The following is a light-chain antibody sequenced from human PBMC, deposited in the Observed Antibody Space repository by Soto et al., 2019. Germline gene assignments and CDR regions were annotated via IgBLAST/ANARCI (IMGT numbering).Light chain of an antibody. CDR3: SSYTSSSTVI. CDR1: SSDIGGYNY. V-gene: IGLV2-14*01. Sequence: QSALTQPASMSGYPGQSITISCTGTSSDIGGYNYISWYQQLPGKAPKFIIYDVRNRPSGVSNRFSGSRSGNTASLTISGLQAEDEADYYCSSYTSSSTVIVGGGTKVTVL. CDR2: DVR. J-gene: IGLJ2*01.